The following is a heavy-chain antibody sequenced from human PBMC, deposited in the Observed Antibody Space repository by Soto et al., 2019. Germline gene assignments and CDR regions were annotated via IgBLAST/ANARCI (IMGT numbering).Heavy chain of an antibody. J-gene: IGHJ4*02. CDR3: ARGRRIVGAKDSSEPYSFDY. V-gene: IGHV4-34*01. D-gene: IGHD1-26*01. Sequence: SETLSLTCAVYGGSFSGYYWSWIRQPPGKGLEWIGEINHSGSTNYNPSLKSRVTISVDTSKNQFSLKLSSVTAADTAVYYCARGRRIVGAKDSSEPYSFDYWGQGTLVTVST. CDR1: GGSFSGYY. CDR2: INHSGST.